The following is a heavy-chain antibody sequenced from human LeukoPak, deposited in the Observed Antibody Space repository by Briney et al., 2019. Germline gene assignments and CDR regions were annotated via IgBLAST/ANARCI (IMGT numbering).Heavy chain of an antibody. V-gene: IGHV1-8*03. CDR1: GYTFTSYD. J-gene: IGHJ6*03. D-gene: IGHD3-3*01. Sequence: ASVKVSCKASGYTFTSYDINWVRQATGQGLEWMGWMNPNSGNTGYAQKFQGRVTITRNTSISTAYMELSSLRSEDTAVYYCARGRIGRRVVMYYMDVWGKGTTVTISS. CDR2: MNPNSGNT. CDR3: ARGRIGRRVVMYYMDV.